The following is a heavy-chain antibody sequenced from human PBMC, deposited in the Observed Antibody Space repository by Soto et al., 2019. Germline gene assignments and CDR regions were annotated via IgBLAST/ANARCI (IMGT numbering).Heavy chain of an antibody. D-gene: IGHD6-13*01. Sequence: GASVKVSCKASGGTFSSYAISWVRQAPGQGLEWMGGIIPIFGTANYAQKFQGRVTITADESTSTAYMELSSLRSEDTAVYYCARDHEQQLVLNGGRINWFDPWGQGTLVAVSS. CDR1: GGTFSSYA. V-gene: IGHV1-69*13. CDR2: IIPIFGTA. J-gene: IGHJ5*02. CDR3: ARDHEQQLVLNGGRINWFDP.